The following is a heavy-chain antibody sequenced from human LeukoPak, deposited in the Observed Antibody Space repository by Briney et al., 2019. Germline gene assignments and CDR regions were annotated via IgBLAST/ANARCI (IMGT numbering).Heavy chain of an antibody. D-gene: IGHD6-13*01. CDR3: ARDKFGSSYPDY. V-gene: IGHV3-21*01. J-gene: IGHJ4*02. Sequence: PGGSLRLSCAASGFTFSSYSMNWVRQAPGKGLEWVSSISSSSSYIYYADSVKGRLTISRDNAKNSLYLQMNSLRAEDTAVYYCARDKFGSSYPDYWGQGTLVTVSS. CDR1: GFTFSSYS. CDR2: ISSSSSYI.